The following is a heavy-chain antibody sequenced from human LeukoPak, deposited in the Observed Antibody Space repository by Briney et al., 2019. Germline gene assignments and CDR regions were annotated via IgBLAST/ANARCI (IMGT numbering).Heavy chain of an antibody. CDR2: ISSSGGST. CDR1: AFTFSIYA. V-gene: IGHV3-23*01. D-gene: IGHD1-14*01. CDR3: ARDGGRTTPRRFDY. J-gene: IGHJ4*02. Sequence: GGSLRLSCAASAFTFSIYAMSWVRQAPGKGLGWVSTISSSGGSTHYADSVKGRFTISRDNSKNTLYLQMNRLRAEDTAEYYCARDGGRTTPRRFDYWGQGTLVTVSS.